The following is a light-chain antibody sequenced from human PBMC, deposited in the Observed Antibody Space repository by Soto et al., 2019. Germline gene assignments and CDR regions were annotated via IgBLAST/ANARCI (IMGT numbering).Light chain of an antibody. CDR2: GNS. Sequence: QSVLTQPPSVSGAPGQRVTISCTGSSSNIGAGYDVHWYQQLPGTAPKLLIYGNSNRPSGVPDRFSGSKSGTSASLAITGLEAEDEADYYYQSYDSSLSGEDVVFGGGTKLTVL. CDR3: QSYDSSLSGEDVV. CDR1: SSNIGAGYD. V-gene: IGLV1-40*01. J-gene: IGLJ2*01.